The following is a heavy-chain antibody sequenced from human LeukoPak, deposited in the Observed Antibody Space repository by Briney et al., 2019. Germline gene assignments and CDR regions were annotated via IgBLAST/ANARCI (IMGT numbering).Heavy chain of an antibody. CDR2: ISDIGLST. CDR1: GFIFNSYA. CDR3: ARISLRAFDV. Sequence: GGSLRLSCAASGFIFNSYAMSWVRQAPGKGLEWVSTISDIGLSTYYADSVKGRLTISRDNSKNTLTLLLSSLRADDTAIYYCARISLRAFDVWGQGTTVTVSS. J-gene: IGHJ3*01. D-gene: IGHD2/OR15-2a*01. V-gene: IGHV3-23*01.